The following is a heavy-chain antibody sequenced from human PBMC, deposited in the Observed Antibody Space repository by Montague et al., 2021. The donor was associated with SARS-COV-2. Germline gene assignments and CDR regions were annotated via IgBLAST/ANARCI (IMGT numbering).Heavy chain of an antibody. J-gene: IGHJ4*02. CDR3: ARDRSWLILGELDY. D-gene: IGHD6-19*01. V-gene: IGHV3-30*04. CDR2: ISDDGSKK. CDR1: GFTFSSYA. Sequence: SLRLSCAASGFTFSSYAMHWVRQAPGKGLEWVAVISDDGSKKYYVDSVKGRFTISRDNSKNTLYLQMSSLRTEDTAVYYCARDRSWLILGELDYWGQGTRVTVSS.